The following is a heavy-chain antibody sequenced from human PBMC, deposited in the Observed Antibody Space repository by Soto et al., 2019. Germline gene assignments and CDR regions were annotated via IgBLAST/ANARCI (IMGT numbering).Heavy chain of an antibody. CDR3: ARLKPGIAAAGTGYYYGMDV. Sequence: PGESLKISCKGSGYSFTSYWISWVRQMPGKGLEWMGRIDPSDSYTNYSPSFQGHVTISADKSISTAYLQWSSLKASDTAMYYCARLKPGIAAAGTGYYYGMDVWGQGTTVTVSS. J-gene: IGHJ6*02. V-gene: IGHV5-10-1*01. CDR1: GYSFTSYW. D-gene: IGHD6-13*01. CDR2: IDPSDSYT.